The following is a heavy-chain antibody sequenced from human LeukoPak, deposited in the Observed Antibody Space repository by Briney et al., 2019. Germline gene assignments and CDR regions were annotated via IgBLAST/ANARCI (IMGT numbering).Heavy chain of an antibody. D-gene: IGHD1-1*01. CDR1: GFTFSSIA. V-gene: IGHV3-23*01. CDR3: AKGQELDDGVFDS. Sequence: QPGGSLRLSCAASGFTFSSIAMTWVRQAPGKGLEWVSTIRSNGETTYNADSVKGRFTISRDNSKKTLYLQMNSLRVADTAIYYCAKGQELDDGVFDSWGQGTLVTVSS. CDR2: IRSNGETT. J-gene: IGHJ4*02.